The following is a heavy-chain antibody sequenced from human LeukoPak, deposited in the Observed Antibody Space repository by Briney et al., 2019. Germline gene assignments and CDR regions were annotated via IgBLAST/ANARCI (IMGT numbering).Heavy chain of an antibody. V-gene: IGHV4-39*07. CDR1: GGSISSSSYY. Sequence: PSETLSLTCTVSGGSISSSSYYWGWIRQPPGKGLEWIGSIYYSGSTYYNPSLKSRVTISVDTSKNQFSLKLSSVTAADTAVYYCARAITAMAINDAFDIWGQGTMVTVSS. CDR3: ARAITAMAINDAFDI. CDR2: IYYSGST. D-gene: IGHD5-18*01. J-gene: IGHJ3*02.